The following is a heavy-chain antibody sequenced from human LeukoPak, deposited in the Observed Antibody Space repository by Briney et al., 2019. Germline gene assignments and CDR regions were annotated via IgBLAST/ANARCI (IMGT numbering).Heavy chain of an antibody. CDR2: GYHSGHT. Sequence: SETLSLTCSVSGGSISSYYWSWIRQPPGKGLEWIGYGYHSGHTNYNPSLKSRVTISVDTSKNQFSLKLISVTAADTAVYYCARHCNSIWYFDYWGQGTLVTVSS. CDR3: ARHCNSIWYFDY. CDR1: GGSISSYY. J-gene: IGHJ4*02. V-gene: IGHV4-59*01. D-gene: IGHD6-13*01.